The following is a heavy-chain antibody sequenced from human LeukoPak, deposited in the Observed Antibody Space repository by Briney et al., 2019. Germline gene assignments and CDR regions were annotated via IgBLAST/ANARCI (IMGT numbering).Heavy chain of an antibody. CDR1: GFTFSSYG. D-gene: IGHD1-26*01. CDR3: ARCLGATSAIDY. V-gene: IGHV3-33*01. CDR2: IWYDGSNK. Sequence: GGSLRLSCAASGFTFSSYGMHWVRQAPGKGLEWVAVIWYDGSNKYYADSVKGRFTISRDNSKNTLYLQMNSLRAEDTAVYYCARCLGATSAIDYWGQGTLVTVSS. J-gene: IGHJ4*02.